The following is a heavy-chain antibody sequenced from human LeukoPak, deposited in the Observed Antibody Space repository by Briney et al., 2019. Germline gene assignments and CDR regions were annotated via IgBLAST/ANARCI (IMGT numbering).Heavy chain of an antibody. J-gene: IGHJ4*02. V-gene: IGHV3-7*01. CDR3: ARTKVLRFMERLPHFEH. D-gene: IGHD3-3*01. CDR2: IKQDGSEI. Sequence: GGSLRLSCAASGFTFSSYWMSWVRQAPGKGLEWVANIKQDGSEIYYVDSVKGRFTISRDNAKNSLYLQMNSLRAGDTAVYYCARTKVLRFMERLPHFEHWGQGTLVTVSS. CDR1: GFTFSSYW.